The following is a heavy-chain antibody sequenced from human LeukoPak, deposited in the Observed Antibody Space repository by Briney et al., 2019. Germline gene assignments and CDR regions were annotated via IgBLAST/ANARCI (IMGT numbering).Heavy chain of an antibody. CDR3: ARAQTYSDFWSGYFDY. CDR1: GFTFGSDA. Sequence: GGSLRLSCAASGFTFGSDAMYWVSQAPGKGLEYVSAISSNGGSPYYANSVKGRFTISRDNSKNTLYLQMGSLRAEDMAVYYCARAQTYSDFWSGYFDYWGQGTLVTVSS. V-gene: IGHV3-64*01. D-gene: IGHD3-3*01. J-gene: IGHJ4*02. CDR2: ISSNGGSP.